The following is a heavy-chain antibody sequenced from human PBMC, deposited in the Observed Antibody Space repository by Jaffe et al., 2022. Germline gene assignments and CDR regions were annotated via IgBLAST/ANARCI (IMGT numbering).Heavy chain of an antibody. CDR1: GFTFSSYE. CDR2: ISSSGSTI. V-gene: IGHV3-48*03. CDR3: ARDPAGYSYGYSGDRFYYFDY. Sequence: EVQLVESGGGLVQPGGSLRLSCAASGFTFSSYEMNWVRQAPGKGLEWVSYISSSGSTIYYADSVKGRFTISRDNAKNSLYLQMNSLRAEDTAVYYCARDPAGYSYGYSGDRFYYFDYWGQGTLVTVSS. D-gene: IGHD5-18*01. J-gene: IGHJ4*02.